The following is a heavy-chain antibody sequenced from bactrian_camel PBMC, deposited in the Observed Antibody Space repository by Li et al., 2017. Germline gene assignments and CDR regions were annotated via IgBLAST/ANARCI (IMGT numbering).Heavy chain of an antibody. CDR3: ATVRLHCYSGSCPYEN. CDR2: INSDGHS. CDR1: GYTWSGYC. J-gene: IGHJ4*01. Sequence: VQLVESGGGSVQAGGSLRLSCAVSGYTWSGYCMTWFRQAPGKEREVVASINSDGHSEYADSVQGRFTISRDNAKNTVYLQMNSLKSEDTTLYYCATVRLHCYSGSCPYENWGQGTQVTVS. V-gene: IGHV3S67*01. D-gene: IGHD3*01.